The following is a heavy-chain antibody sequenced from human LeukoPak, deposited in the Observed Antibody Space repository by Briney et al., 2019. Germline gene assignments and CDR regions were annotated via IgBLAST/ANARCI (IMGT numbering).Heavy chain of an antibody. Sequence: GGSLRLSCAASGFTFSSYAMHWVRQAPGKGLEWVAVISYDGSNKYYADSVKGRFTISRDNSKNTLYLQMNSLRAEDTAVYYCARGAPRGGYYFDYWGQGTLVTVSS. D-gene: IGHD3-16*01. CDR3: ARGAPRGGYYFDY. CDR2: ISYDGSNK. CDR1: GFTFSSYA. V-gene: IGHV3-30*01. J-gene: IGHJ4*02.